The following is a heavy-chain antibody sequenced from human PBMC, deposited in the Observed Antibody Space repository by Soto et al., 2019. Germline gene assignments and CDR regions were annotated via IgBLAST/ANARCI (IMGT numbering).Heavy chain of an antibody. Sequence: GGSLRLSCAASGFTFSSYWMHWVRQAPGKGLVWVSRINSDGSSTSYADSVKGRFTISRDNAKNTLYLRMNSLRAEDTAVYYCARLTWFSYDFWSGLRGGDYIWGILDYWGQGTLVTVSS. CDR2: INSDGSST. CDR1: GFTFSSYW. CDR3: ARLTWFSYDFWSGLRGGDYIWGILDY. J-gene: IGHJ4*02. V-gene: IGHV3-74*01. D-gene: IGHD3-3*01.